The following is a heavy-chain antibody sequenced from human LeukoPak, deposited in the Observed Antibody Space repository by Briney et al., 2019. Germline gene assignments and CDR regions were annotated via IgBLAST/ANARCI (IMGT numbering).Heavy chain of an antibody. CDR1: GYTFTGYY. CDR3: ARDPDMASYGLVPWFDP. Sequence: ASVKVSCKASGYTFTGYYMHWMRQAPGQGLGWMGWINPNIGVTNYAQKFPGRVTMTRDTYIKTAYMELSRLRSDDSAIYDCARDPDMASYGLVPWFDPWGQGTLVTVSS. V-gene: IGHV1-2*02. CDR2: INPNIGVT. D-gene: IGHD5-18*01. J-gene: IGHJ5*02.